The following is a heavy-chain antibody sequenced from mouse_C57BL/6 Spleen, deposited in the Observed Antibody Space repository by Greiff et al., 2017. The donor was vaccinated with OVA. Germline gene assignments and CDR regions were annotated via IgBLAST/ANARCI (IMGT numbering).Heavy chain of an antibody. CDR2: ISYDGSN. V-gene: IGHV3-6*01. Sequence: EVKLMESGPGLVKPSQSLSLTCSVTGYSITSGYYWNWIRQFPGNNREWLGYISYDGSNNYNPSLKNRISITRDTSKIQFFLKLNSVTTEDTATYYCARVGYYGSSYEDYWGQGTSVTVSS. CDR1: GYSITSGYY. J-gene: IGHJ4*01. CDR3: ARVGYYGSSYEDY. D-gene: IGHD1-1*01.